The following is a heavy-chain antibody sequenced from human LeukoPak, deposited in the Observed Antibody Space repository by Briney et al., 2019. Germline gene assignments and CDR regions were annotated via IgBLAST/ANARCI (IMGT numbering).Heavy chain of an antibody. CDR2: INTSGRT. Sequence: PSQTLSLTCTVSGGSISSGSYYWSWIRQPAGKGLEWIGRINTSGRTDYNPSLKSRVTISVDTSKNQFSLKLSSVTAADTAVYYCALLAGGVFYYYYYYMDVWGKGTTVTVSS. CDR3: ALLAGGVFYYYYYYMDV. J-gene: IGHJ6*03. CDR1: GGSISSGSYY. V-gene: IGHV4-61*02. D-gene: IGHD2-8*02.